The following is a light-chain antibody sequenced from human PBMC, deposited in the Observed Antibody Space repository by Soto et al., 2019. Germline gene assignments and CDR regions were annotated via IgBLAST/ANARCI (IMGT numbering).Light chain of an antibody. V-gene: IGKV1-27*01. CDR3: QKYNSAMWT. Sequence: DIQMTQSPPSLSASVEDRVTISCRASLGIANYVLWYQQRPGKVPKLLIYGASSLLSGVPSRFSGSGSGTDFTLTISSLQPEGVGTYYCQKYNSAMWTFGQGTKV. CDR1: LGIANY. J-gene: IGKJ1*01. CDR2: GAS.